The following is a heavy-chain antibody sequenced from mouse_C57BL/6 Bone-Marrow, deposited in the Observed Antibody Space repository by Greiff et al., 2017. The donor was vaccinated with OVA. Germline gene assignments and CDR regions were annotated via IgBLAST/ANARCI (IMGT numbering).Heavy chain of an antibody. Sequence: EVKLMESGGGLVQPGGSMKLSCAASGFTFSDAWMDWVRQSPEQGLEWVAEIRNKANNHATYYAESVKGRFTISRDDSKSSVYLQMNSLRAEDTGIYYCTRRITREYFDYWGQGTTLTVSS. CDR3: TRRITREYFDY. J-gene: IGHJ2*01. CDR1: GFTFSDAW. CDR2: IRNKANNHAT. D-gene: IGHD1-1*01. V-gene: IGHV6-6*01.